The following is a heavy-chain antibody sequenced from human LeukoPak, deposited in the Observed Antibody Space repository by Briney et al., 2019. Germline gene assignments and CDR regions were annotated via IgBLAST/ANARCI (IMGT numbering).Heavy chain of an antibody. V-gene: IGHV4-34*01. CDR1: GGSFSGYY. J-gene: IGHJ4*02. CDR2: INHSGST. Sequence: SETLSLTCAVYGGSFSGYYWSWIRQPLGKGLEWIGEINHSGSTNYNPSLKSRVTISVDTSKNQFSLKLSSVTAADTAVYYCASARRSGWYRGAFDYWGQGTLVTVSS. D-gene: IGHD6-19*01. CDR3: ASARRSGWYRGAFDY.